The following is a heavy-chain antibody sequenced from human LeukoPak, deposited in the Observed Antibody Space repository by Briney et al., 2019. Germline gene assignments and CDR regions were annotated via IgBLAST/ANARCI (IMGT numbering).Heavy chain of an antibody. CDR1: GYTFTSYA. Sequence: ASVKVSCKASGYTFTSYAIHWVRQAPGQGLEWMGWITPSGGTNYPQKFQGRVAITWDTSITTAYMDLSRLTSEGTAVYYCARDRYGDGFAHLDYWGQGALVTVSS. J-gene: IGHJ4*02. CDR3: ARDRYGDGFAHLDY. CDR2: ITPSGGT. V-gene: IGHV1-2*02. D-gene: IGHD5-24*01.